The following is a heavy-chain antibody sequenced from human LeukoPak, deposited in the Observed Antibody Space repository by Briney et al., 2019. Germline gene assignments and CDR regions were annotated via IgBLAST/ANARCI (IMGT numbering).Heavy chain of an antibody. V-gene: IGHV1-69*13. CDR3: ARAREGMTTVDY. Sequence: SVKVSCKASGGTFGSYAISWVRQAAGQGLEWMGGIIPIFATANYAQKFQGRVTITAYESTSTAYMELSSLRSEDTAVYYCARAREGMTTVDYWGQGALVTVSS. J-gene: IGHJ4*02. D-gene: IGHD4-17*01. CDR1: GGTFGSYA. CDR2: IIPIFATA.